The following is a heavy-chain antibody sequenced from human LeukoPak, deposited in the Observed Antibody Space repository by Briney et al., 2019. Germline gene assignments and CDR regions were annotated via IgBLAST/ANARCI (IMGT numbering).Heavy chain of an antibody. CDR2: INPNSGGT. J-gene: IGHJ3*02. Sequence: ASVKVSCKASGYTFTGYYMHWVRQAPGQGLEWMGWINPNSGGTNYAQKFQGRVTMTRDKSKSTVYMELSSLRSEDTAVYFCARVESWEHSGSSQDAFDIWGQGTIVTVSS. D-gene: IGHD1-26*01. CDR1: GYTFTGYY. V-gene: IGHV1-2*02. CDR3: ARVESWEHSGSSQDAFDI.